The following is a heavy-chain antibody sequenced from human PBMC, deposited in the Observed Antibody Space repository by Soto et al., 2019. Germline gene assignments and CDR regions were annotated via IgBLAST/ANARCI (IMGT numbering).Heavy chain of an antibody. Sequence: ASVKVSCKASGYTFTGYYMHWVRQAPGQGLEWMGWINPNSGGTNYAQEFQGWVTMTRDTSISTAYMELSRLRSDDTAVYYCARASLVYGDYGDDAFDIWGQGTMVTVSS. CDR2: INPNSGGT. CDR3: ARASLVYGDYGDDAFDI. V-gene: IGHV1-2*04. D-gene: IGHD4-17*01. CDR1: GYTFTGYY. J-gene: IGHJ3*02.